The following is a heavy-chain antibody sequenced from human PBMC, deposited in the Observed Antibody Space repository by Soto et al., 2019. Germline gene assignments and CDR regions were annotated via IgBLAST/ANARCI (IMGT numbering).Heavy chain of an antibody. CDR3: ARSQGSSTSLDIYYYYYYGMDV. CDR1: GGTFSSYA. Sequence: QVQLVQSGAEVKKPGSSVKVSCKASGGTFSSYAISWVRQAPGQGLEWMGGIIPISGTTNYAQKFQGRVTITADESTSTAYMELGSMRSADTAVYYCARSQGSSTSLDIYYYYYYGMDVWGQGTTVTVSS. V-gene: IGHV1-69*01. CDR2: IIPISGTT. J-gene: IGHJ6*02. D-gene: IGHD2-2*01.